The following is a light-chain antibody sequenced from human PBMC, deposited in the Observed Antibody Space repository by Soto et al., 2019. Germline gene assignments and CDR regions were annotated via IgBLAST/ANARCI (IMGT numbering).Light chain of an antibody. J-gene: IGKJ4*01. V-gene: IGKV1-39*01. Sequence: DIQMTQSPSSLSASVGDRVTITCRESQSISSYVNWYQQKPGQAPKLLIYAASSLQSGVPSRFRGSGSGTDFTLTISRLHTEDFSNYYGQQSYSPLTFGGGTKVEIK. CDR3: QQSYSPLT. CDR2: AAS. CDR1: QSISSY.